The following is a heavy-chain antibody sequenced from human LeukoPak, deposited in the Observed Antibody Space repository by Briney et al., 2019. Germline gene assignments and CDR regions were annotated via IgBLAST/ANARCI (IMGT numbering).Heavy chain of an antibody. V-gene: IGHV3-48*01. J-gene: IGHJ2*01. CDR2: ISSSSSTI. CDR3: ARGPPWYFDL. Sequence: PGGSLRLSCAASGFTFSSYSMNWVRQAPGKGLEWVSYISSSSSTIYYADSVKGRFTISRDNAKNSLYLQMNSLRAEDTAVYYCARGPPWYFDLWGRGTLVIVSS. CDR1: GFTFSSYS.